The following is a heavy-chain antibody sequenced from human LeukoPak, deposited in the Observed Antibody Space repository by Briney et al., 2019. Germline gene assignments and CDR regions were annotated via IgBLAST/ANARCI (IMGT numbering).Heavy chain of an antibody. J-gene: IGHJ3*02. CDR2: IIPILGIA. V-gene: IGHV1-69*04. CDR3: ARGGVYGGNFKVGAFDI. Sequence: SVKVSCKASGGTFSSYAIRWVRQAPGQGLEWMGRIIPILGIANYAQKFQGRVTITADKSTSTAYMELSSLRSEDTAVYYCARGGVYGGNFKVGAFDIWGQGTMVTVSS. CDR1: GGTFSSYA. D-gene: IGHD4-23*01.